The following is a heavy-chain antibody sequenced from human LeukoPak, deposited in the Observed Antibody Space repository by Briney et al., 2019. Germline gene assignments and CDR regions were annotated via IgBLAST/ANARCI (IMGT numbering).Heavy chain of an antibody. J-gene: IGHJ4*02. CDR3: AKDYCTSTSCYTDY. D-gene: IGHD2-2*02. CDR1: GFTFSSYG. Sequence: GGSLRLSCAASGFTFSSYGMHWVRQAPGKGLEWVAFIRYDGSNKYYADSVKGRFTISRDNSKNTLYLQMNSLRAEDTAVYYCAKDYCTSTSCYTDYWGQGTLVTVSS. V-gene: IGHV3-30*02. CDR2: IRYDGSNK.